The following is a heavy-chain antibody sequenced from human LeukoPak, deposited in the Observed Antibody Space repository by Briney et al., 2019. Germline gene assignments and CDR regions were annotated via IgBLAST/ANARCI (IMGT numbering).Heavy chain of an antibody. CDR2: ISGSGSNK. J-gene: IGHJ4*02. Sequence: GPLRLSCAASGFTFSDYFMTWIRQAPGKGLEWVSYISGSGSNKYYADSVKGRFTISRDNAKSSLYLQMNSLRVEDTAVYYCATSQSSVAGIVGDWGQGTLVTVSS. CDR1: GFTFSDYF. V-gene: IGHV3-11*04. D-gene: IGHD6-19*01. CDR3: ATSQSSVAGIVGD.